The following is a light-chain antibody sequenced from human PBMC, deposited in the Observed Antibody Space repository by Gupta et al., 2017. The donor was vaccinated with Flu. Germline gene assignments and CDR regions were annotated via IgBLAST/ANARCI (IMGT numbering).Light chain of an antibody. CDR2: DVS. CDR1: ISDVGGYNY. Sequence: SITISGTGTISDVGGYNYVSWYQQHPGKAPKLMIYDVSKRPSGVSNRFSASKSVNTASLTIAGLQAEDEADYYCSSYTSSTTLAFGTGTKVTVL. CDR3: SSYTSSTTLA. V-gene: IGLV2-14*04. J-gene: IGLJ1*01.